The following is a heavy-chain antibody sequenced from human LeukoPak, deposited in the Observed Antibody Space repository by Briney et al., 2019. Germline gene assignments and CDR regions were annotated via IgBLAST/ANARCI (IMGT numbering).Heavy chain of an antibody. CDR3: ARDETLYSGSGSYSPDAFDI. V-gene: IGHV3-21*05. J-gene: IGHJ3*02. CDR2: ISGRSGDT. CDR1: GFTFSRYW. Sequence: PGGSLRLSCAASGFTFSRYWMTWVRQAPGKGLEWVSYISGRSGDTNYADSVKGRFTISRDNAKNSLYLQMDSLRADDTAVYYCARDETLYSGSGSYSPDAFDIWGQGTVVTVSS. D-gene: IGHD3-10*01.